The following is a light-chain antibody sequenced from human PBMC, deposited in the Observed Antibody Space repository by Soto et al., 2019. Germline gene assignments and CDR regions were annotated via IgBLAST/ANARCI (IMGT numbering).Light chain of an antibody. V-gene: IGKV1-27*01. CDR1: QGIYHY. CDR2: AAS. CDR3: QKCNSAPFT. Sequence: DTQMNQSPSSLSASVGDRVTITCRASQGIYHYLAWYQQKPGKVPKILIYAASSLVSGVPSRFSGSGSGTDFTLTISSLQPEDVATYYCQKCNSAPFTFGPGTKVDIK. J-gene: IGKJ3*01.